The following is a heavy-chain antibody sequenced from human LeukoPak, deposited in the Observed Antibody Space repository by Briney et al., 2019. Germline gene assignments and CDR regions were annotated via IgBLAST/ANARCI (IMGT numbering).Heavy chain of an antibody. J-gene: IGHJ6*03. CDR3: KEACSGTNCIYYFMDV. V-gene: IGHV3-21*06. CDR1: GFTFSTYW. CDR2: ISSKGTYI. D-gene: IGHD3-10*02. Sequence: GGSLRLSCAASGFTFSTYWMSWVRQAPGKGLEWVSYISSKGTYINYADSVKGRFTISRDNAKSSVYLQMTSLRAEDTAVYYWKEACSGTNCIYYFMDVWGKGTTVTVSS.